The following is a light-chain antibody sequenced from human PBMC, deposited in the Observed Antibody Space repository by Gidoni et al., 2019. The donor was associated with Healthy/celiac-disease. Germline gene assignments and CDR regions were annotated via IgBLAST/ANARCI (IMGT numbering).Light chain of an antibody. CDR3: QQYNSYSWT. V-gene: IGKV1-5*01. CDR2: DAS. Sequence: DIQLTPSPSTLSSSVGDRVTITCRASQSISSWLAWYQQKPGKAPKILIYDASSLESGVPSRCSGSGSGTEFTLTISSLQPDDFATYYCQQYNSYSWTFGQGTKVEIK. J-gene: IGKJ1*01. CDR1: QSISSW.